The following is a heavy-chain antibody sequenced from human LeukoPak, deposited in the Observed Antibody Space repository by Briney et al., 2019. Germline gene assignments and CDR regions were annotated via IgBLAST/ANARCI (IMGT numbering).Heavy chain of an antibody. D-gene: IGHD6-13*01. CDR1: GFTFSRSA. V-gene: IGHV3-23*01. CDR3: VKGRISEDGLDF. J-gene: IGHJ4*02. CDR2: ISSSGNT. Sequence: GGSLRLSCAASGFTFSRSAMTWVRQTPGKGLDWVSSISSSGNTYYADSVKGRFTISRDNSKNMLYLQMNSLRAEDTAVYYCVKGRISEDGLDFWGQGTLVTISS.